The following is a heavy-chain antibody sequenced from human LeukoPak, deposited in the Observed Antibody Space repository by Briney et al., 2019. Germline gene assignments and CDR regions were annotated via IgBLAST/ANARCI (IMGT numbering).Heavy chain of an antibody. Sequence: SVKVSCKASGGTFSSYATSWVRQAPGQGLEWMGGIIPIFGTANYAQKFQGRVTITADESTGTAYMELSSLRSEDTAVYYCARVGAAAGPFDYWGQGTLVTVSS. CDR2: IIPIFGTA. V-gene: IGHV1-69*13. CDR1: GGTFSSYA. CDR3: ARVGAAAGPFDY. D-gene: IGHD6-13*01. J-gene: IGHJ4*02.